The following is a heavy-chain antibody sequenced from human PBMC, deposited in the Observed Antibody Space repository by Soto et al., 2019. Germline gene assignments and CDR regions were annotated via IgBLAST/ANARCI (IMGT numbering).Heavy chain of an antibody. CDR1: GFTVSSNY. CDR2: IYSGGST. J-gene: IGHJ3*02. D-gene: IGHD5-12*01. Sequence: EVQLVESGGGLVQPGGSLRLSCAASGFTVSSNYMSWFRQAPGKGLEWVSVIYSGGSTYYADSVKGRFTISRDNSKNTLYLQMNSLRAEDTAVYYCAREANSGYDYDAFDIWGQGTMVTVSS. V-gene: IGHV3-66*01. CDR3: AREANSGYDYDAFDI.